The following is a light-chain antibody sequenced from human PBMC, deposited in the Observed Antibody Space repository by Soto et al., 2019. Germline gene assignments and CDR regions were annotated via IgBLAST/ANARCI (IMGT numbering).Light chain of an antibody. CDR3: QQYGSSRT. CDR2: GAS. CDR1: QSVSSN. J-gene: IGKJ1*01. Sequence: EIVLTQSPATLSLSPGERATLSCRASQSVSSNLAWYQQEPGQSPRLLIYGASRRATGIPDRFSGSGSGTDFTLTITRLEPEDFAVYYCQQYGSSRTFGQGTKVDIK. V-gene: IGKV3-20*01.